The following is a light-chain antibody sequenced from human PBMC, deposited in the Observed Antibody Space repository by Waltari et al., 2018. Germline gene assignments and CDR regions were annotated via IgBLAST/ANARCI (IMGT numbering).Light chain of an antibody. CDR3: QSYDSDEGVV. CDR2: EDN. V-gene: IGLV6-57*03. Sequence: NSLLTQPHSVSESPGKTVTISCTRTSDSIASNYVQWYQQRPGSAPTTVIFEDNQRPSWVPDRFSASFDTSSNSASLTISGLKTEDEALYYCQSYDSDEGVVFGGGTKLTVL. J-gene: IGLJ2*01. CDR1: SDSIASNY.